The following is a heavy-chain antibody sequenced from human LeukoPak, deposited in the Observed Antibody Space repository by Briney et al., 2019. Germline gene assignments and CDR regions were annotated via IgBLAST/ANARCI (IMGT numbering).Heavy chain of an antibody. CDR1: GFTFNNAW. V-gene: IGHV3-15*01. J-gene: IGHJ5*02. CDR2: IKSKNVGGTT. Sequence: GSPRLSCAASGFTFNNAWMNWVRQAPGKGLEWVGRIKSKNVGGTTDYAAPVKGRFTISRDDSKNTVYLQMNSLKIEDTAVYYCTSHAAFDPWGQGTLVTVSS. CDR3: TSHAAFDP.